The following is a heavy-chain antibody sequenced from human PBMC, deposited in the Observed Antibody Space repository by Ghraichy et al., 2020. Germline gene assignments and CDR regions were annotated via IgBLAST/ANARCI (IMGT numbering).Heavy chain of an antibody. V-gene: IGHV4-59*08. Sequence: SETLSLTCTVSGGSISSYYCSWIRQPPGQGLEWIGYIYYSGSSNYNPSLKSRVTISVDTYKNQFSLKLSSVTAADTAVYYCARHLYSYGPDAFDIWGQGTMVTVSS. CDR3: ARHLYSYGPDAFDI. D-gene: IGHD5-18*01. J-gene: IGHJ3*02. CDR1: GGSISSYY. CDR2: IYYSGSS.